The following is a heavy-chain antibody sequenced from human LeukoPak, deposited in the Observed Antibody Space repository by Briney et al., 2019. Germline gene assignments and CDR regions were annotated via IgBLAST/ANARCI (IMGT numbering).Heavy chain of an antibody. CDR1: GFTFSSYA. D-gene: IGHD4-17*01. J-gene: IGHJ4*02. Sequence: PGGSLRLSCASSGFTFSSYAMSWVRQAPGKGLEWVSAISGSGGSTYYADSVKGRFTISRDNSKNTLYLQMNSLRAEDTAVYYCAKDTTVTTYYYFDYWGQGTLVTVSS. V-gene: IGHV3-23*01. CDR3: AKDTTVTTYYYFDY. CDR2: ISGSGGST.